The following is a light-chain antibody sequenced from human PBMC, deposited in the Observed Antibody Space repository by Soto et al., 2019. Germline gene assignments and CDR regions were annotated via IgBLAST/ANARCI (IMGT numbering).Light chain of an antibody. CDR1: QSFSSTY. Sequence: EIVFTQSPGTLSLFPGERATLSFRASQSFSSTYLIWYQQKPGQAPRLLIYGASSRATGVPDRFSGGGSGTDFTLTISRLEPEDFAVYYCQHFVNSLTWTFGQGTKVDIK. V-gene: IGKV3-20*01. CDR3: QHFVNSLTWT. J-gene: IGKJ1*01. CDR2: GAS.